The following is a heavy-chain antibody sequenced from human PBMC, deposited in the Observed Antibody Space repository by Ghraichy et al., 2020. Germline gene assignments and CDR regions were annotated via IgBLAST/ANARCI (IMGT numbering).Heavy chain of an antibody. J-gene: IGHJ4*02. CDR1: GGSISSYY. Sequence: SETLSLTCTVSGGSISSYYWSWIRQPPGKGLEWIGYIYYSGSTNYNPSLKSRVTISVDTSKNQFSLKLSSVTAADTAVYYCARSQTTVVTEFDYWGQGTLVTVSS. CDR3: ARSQTTVVTEFDY. V-gene: IGHV4-59*01. D-gene: IGHD4-23*01. CDR2: IYYSGST.